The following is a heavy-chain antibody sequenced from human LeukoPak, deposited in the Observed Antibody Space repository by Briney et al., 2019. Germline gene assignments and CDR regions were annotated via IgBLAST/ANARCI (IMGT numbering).Heavy chain of an antibody. CDR1: GGSISSSNW. D-gene: IGHD6-13*01. Sequence: SETLSLTCAVSGGSISSSNWWSWIRQPPGKGLEWIGSIYHSGSTNYNPSLKSRVTISVDTSKNQFSLKLSSVTAADTAVYYCARLRDSSSWYGFHYYYYYMDVWGKGTTVTISS. CDR3: ARLRDSSSWYGFHYYYYYMDV. V-gene: IGHV4-4*02. CDR2: IYHSGST. J-gene: IGHJ6*03.